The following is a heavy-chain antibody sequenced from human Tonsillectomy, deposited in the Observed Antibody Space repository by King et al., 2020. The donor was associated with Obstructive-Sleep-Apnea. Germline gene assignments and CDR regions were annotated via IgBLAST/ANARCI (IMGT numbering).Heavy chain of an antibody. CDR1: GGSISSSSYY. CDR2: IYYSGYT. CDR3: ARDPSGSYYRGEAFDI. Sequence: PLQESGPGLVKPSETLSLTCTVSGGSISSSSYYWGWIRQPPGKGLEWIGNIYYSGYTYSNPSLKSRVTISVDTSKNQFSLKLSSVTAADTAVYSCARDPSGSYYRGEAFDIWGQGTMVTVSS. J-gene: IGHJ3*02. D-gene: IGHD1-26*01. V-gene: IGHV4-39*07.